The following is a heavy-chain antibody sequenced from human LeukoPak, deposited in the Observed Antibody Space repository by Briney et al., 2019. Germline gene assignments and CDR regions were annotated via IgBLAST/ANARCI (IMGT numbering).Heavy chain of an antibody. CDR2: ISAYNGNT. Sequence: GASVKVSCKASGYTFTSYGISWVRQAPGQGLEWMGWISAYNGNTNYAQKLQGRVTMTTDTSTSTAYMELRSLRSDDTAVYYCAREAHCSSTSCKTYYYYYMDVWGKGTTVTISS. CDR1: GYTFTSYG. V-gene: IGHV1-18*01. CDR3: AREAHCSSTSCKTYYYYYMDV. J-gene: IGHJ6*03. D-gene: IGHD2-2*01.